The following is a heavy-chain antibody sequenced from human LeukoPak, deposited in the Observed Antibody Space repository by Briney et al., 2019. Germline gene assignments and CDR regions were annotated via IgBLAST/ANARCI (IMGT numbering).Heavy chain of an antibody. CDR3: ARGSSSWYYPYNWFDP. D-gene: IGHD6-13*01. V-gene: IGHV1-18*01. CDR2: ISAYNGNT. CDR1: GYTFTSYG. J-gene: IGHJ5*02. Sequence: ASVKVSCKASGYTFTSYGISWVRQAPGQGPEWMGWISAYNGNTNYAQKLQGRVTMTTDTSTSTAYMELRSLRSDDTAVYYCARGSSSWYYPYNWFDPWGQGTLVTVSS.